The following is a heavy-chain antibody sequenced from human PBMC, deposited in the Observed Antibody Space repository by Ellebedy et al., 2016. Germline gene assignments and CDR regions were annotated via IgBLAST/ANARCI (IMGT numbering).Heavy chain of an antibody. CDR3: ARLYVDYVYYYDSRRDYEIDH. CDR2: INPSGGST. J-gene: IGHJ5*02. Sequence: ASVKVSCKASGYTFTSYYMHWVRQAPGRGLEWMGLINPSGGSTTYAQKLQGRVTMTRDTSTSTIYMELSSLRSEDTAVYYCARLYVDYVYYYDSRRDYEIDHWGQGTLVTVSS. CDR1: GYTFTSYY. V-gene: IGHV1-46*01. D-gene: IGHD3-22*01.